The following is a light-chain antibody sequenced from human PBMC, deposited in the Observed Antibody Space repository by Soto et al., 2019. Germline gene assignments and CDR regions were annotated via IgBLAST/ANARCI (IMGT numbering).Light chain of an antibody. CDR2: GAS. V-gene: IGKV3-20*01. Sequence: IVLTQSPGTVSLSPGERATLSCRASETIGRAYFAWYQHRPGRTPRLVLYGASNRAAGIPDRFSGSGSGADFTLTISRAEPEDFAVYYCHQYATSPFTFGQGTKLEI. CDR1: ETIGRAY. J-gene: IGKJ2*01. CDR3: HQYATSPFT.